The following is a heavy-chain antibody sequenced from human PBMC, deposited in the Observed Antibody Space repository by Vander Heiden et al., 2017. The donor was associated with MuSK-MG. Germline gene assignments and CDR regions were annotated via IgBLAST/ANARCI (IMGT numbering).Heavy chain of an antibody. V-gene: IGHV4-30-4*01. D-gene: IGHD3-3*01. CDR3: ARSGFWSGENRFDP. J-gene: IGHJ5*02. Sequence: QVQLQESGPGLVKPSQTLSLTCTVSGGSISGGASYWNWSRQPPGKGLEWIGNIYYSGSTHYNPSLKSRVTILVDTSKNQFSVKLSSVPAADTAVYYCARSGFWSGENRFDPWGQGTLVTVSS. CDR1: GGSISGGASY. CDR2: IYYSGST.